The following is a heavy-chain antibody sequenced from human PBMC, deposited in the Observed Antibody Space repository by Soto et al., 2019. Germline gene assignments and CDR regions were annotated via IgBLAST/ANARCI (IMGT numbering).Heavy chain of an antibody. CDR1: GFTFGAYG. J-gene: IGHJ6*02. V-gene: IGHV3-30*18. D-gene: IGHD5-18*01. CDR3: AKDRRDGYTTCSRCYGVDV. Sequence: QVQLVASGGGVVQPGTSLRLACDASGFTFGAYGMHWVRPAPGQGLEWVAVISHDGTNTYYSDSVKGRFTVSRDNSKNMLYVQMVSLRPDDTAVYSCAKDRRDGYTTCSRCYGVDVWGQGTTVTVSS. CDR2: ISHDGTNT.